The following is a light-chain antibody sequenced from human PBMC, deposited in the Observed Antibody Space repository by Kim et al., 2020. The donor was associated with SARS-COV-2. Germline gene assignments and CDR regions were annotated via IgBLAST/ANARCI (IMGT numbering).Light chain of an antibody. Sequence: SLSPGERATLSCRASQSVSSYLAWYQQKPGQAPRLLIYDASNRATGIPARFSGSASGTDFTLTISSLEPEDFAVYYCQQRSNWPYTFGQGTKLEI. V-gene: IGKV3-11*01. CDR3: QQRSNWPYT. J-gene: IGKJ2*01. CDR2: DAS. CDR1: QSVSSY.